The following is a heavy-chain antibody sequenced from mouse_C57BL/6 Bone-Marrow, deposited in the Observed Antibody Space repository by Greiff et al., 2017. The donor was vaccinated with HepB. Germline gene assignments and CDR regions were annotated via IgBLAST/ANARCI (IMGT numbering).Heavy chain of an antibody. J-gene: IGHJ1*03. CDR1: GYTFTSYW. V-gene: IGHV1-69*01. Sequence: VQLQQPGAELVMPGASVKLSCKASGYTFTSYWMHWVKQRPGQGLEWIGEIDPADSYTNYNQKFKGKSTLTVDKSSSTAYMQLSSLTSEDSAVYYGARLNYGSSHWYFDVWGTGTTVTVSS. CDR3: ARLNYGSSHWYFDV. CDR2: IDPADSYT. D-gene: IGHD1-1*01.